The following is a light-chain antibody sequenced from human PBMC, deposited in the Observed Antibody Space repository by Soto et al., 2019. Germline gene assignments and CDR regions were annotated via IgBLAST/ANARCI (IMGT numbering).Light chain of an antibody. CDR2: AVS. V-gene: IGLV2-8*01. Sequence: QSVLTQPPSASGSPGQSVTISCTGTSSDVGNYNSVSWYQQHPGKAPKLMIFAVSERPSGVPHRFSGSKSGNTASLTVSGLQAEDEADYYCSSYSGRNDLVFGGGTQLTVL. CDR1: SSDVGNYNS. J-gene: IGLJ3*02. CDR3: SSYSGRNDLV.